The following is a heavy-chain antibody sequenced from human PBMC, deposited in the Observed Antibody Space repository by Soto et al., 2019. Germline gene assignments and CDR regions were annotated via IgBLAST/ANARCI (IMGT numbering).Heavy chain of an antibody. Sequence: QVQLVQSGAEVKKPGSSVNVSCTASGGTFSDYAFSWVRQAPGQGLEWMGGIIPLFDTAYYAQIFRGRLRISADGATTTAYMELSGLTSADTAVYFCATGGHNDGYNFYHGMDVWGQGTTVTVS. CDR3: ATGGHNDGYNFYHGMDV. J-gene: IGHJ6*02. V-gene: IGHV1-69*01. D-gene: IGHD5-18*01. CDR2: IIPLFDTA. CDR1: GGTFSDYA.